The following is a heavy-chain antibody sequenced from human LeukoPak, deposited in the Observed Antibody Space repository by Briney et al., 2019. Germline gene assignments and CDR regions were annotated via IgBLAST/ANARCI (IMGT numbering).Heavy chain of an antibody. CDR1: GGSISSYY. Sequence: PSETLSLTCTVSGGSISSYYWSWIRQPAGKGLEWIGRIYTSGSTNYNPSLKSRVTISVDTSKNQFSLKLSSVTAADTAVYYCARVNSNHYYYYYMDVWGKGTTVTVSS. V-gene: IGHV4-4*07. D-gene: IGHD4-11*01. J-gene: IGHJ6*03. CDR3: ARVNSNHYYYYYMDV. CDR2: IYTSGST.